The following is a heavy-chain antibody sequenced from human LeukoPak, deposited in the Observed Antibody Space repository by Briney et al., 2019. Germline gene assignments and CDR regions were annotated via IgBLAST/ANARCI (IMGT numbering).Heavy chain of an antibody. Sequence: ASVKVSCKASGGTFSSYAMSWVRQAPGEGLEWVSTISGSGGNTYYADSVKGRFTISRDNAKNSLYLQMNSLRAEDTAVYYCARDRKGSSKAFDIWGQGTMVTVSS. D-gene: IGHD6-6*01. J-gene: IGHJ3*02. CDR2: ISGSGGNT. CDR1: GGTFSSYA. V-gene: IGHV3-21*01. CDR3: ARDRKGSSKAFDI.